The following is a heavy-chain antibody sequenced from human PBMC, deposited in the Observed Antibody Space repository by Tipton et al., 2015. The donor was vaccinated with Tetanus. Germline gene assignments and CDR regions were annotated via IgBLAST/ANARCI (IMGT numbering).Heavy chain of an antibody. CDR3: ARRLGPLTGDYIWYVDL. Sequence: VQSGADVKKSGESLKISCTGSGYNFGLYWLAWVRQMPGKGLEWMGIIYPGDSDTRFRPSFEGQVTISVDKFMATAYLQWRSLKAPDTAMYYWARRLGPLTGDYIWYVDLWGRGTQVTVSA. CDR2: IYPGDSDT. CDR1: GYNFGLYW. D-gene: IGHD7-27*01. J-gene: IGHJ2*01. V-gene: IGHV5-51*01.